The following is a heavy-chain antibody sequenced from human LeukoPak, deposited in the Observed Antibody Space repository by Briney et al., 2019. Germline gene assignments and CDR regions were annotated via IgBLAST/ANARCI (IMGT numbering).Heavy chain of an antibody. V-gene: IGHV4-4*07. Sequence: MTSETLSLTCTVSGGSISSYYWSWIRQPAGKGLEWIGRIYTSGSTNYNPSLKSRVTISVDTSKNQFSLKLSSVTAADTAVYYCARALGLRYFDWLLSEPYYYYYMDVWGKGTTVTVSS. J-gene: IGHJ6*03. D-gene: IGHD3-9*01. CDR1: GGSISSYY. CDR3: ARALGLRYFDWLLSEPYYYYYMDV. CDR2: IYTSGST.